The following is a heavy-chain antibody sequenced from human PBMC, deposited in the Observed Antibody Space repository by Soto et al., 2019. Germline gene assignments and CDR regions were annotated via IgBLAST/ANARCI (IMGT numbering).Heavy chain of an antibody. CDR1: GGSIISSNFY. Sequence: SETLSLTCTVSGGSIISSNFYWVGIRQPPGKALEWIGTIYYSGVNSYNPSLKSRVTISAVTSKNQFYLQLSSVAAADTAVYYCARLPHRIVGASSYFYYGMDVWGQGSTVTVSS. V-gene: IGHV4-39*01. D-gene: IGHD1-26*01. CDR3: ARLPHRIVGASSYFYYGMDV. CDR2: IYYSGVN. J-gene: IGHJ6*02.